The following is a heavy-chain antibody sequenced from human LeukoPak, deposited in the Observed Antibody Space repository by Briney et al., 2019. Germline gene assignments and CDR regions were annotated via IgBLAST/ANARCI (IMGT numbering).Heavy chain of an antibody. J-gene: IGHJ4*02. CDR1: GFTFEDYA. CDR3: ANDLSAVTTGY. CDR2: ISGSGGST. V-gene: IGHV3-23*01. D-gene: IGHD4-17*01. Sequence: SLRLSCAASGFTFEDYAMHWVRQAPGKGLEWVSTISGSGGSTYYADSVKGRFTISRDKSKNTLYLQLSSLRSEDTAVYYCANDLSAVTTGYWGQGTLVSVSS.